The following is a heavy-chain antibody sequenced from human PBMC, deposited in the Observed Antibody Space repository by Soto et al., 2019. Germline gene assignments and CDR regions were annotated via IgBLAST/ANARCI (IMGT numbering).Heavy chain of an antibody. CDR2: INPNSGGT. D-gene: IGHD2-2*01. Sequence: ASVKVSCKASGYTFTGYYMHWVRQAPGQGLEWMGWINPNSGGTNYAQKFQGRVTMTRDTSISTAYMELSRLRSDDTAVYYFAREFPSFLVLPPAPTYFDYWGQGTLVTVSS. CDR1: GYTFTGYY. CDR3: AREFPSFLVLPPAPTYFDY. J-gene: IGHJ4*02. V-gene: IGHV1-2*02.